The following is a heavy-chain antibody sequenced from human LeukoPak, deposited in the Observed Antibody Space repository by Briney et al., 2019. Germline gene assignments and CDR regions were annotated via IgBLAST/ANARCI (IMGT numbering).Heavy chain of an antibody. V-gene: IGHV3-15*01. CDR3: TTAFSDDYGDYDDY. J-gene: IGHJ4*02. CDR1: GFTFSNVW. Sequence: GGSLRLSCAASGFTFSNVWMSWVRQAPGKGLEWVGRIKSKTDGGTTDYAAPVKGRFTISRDDSKNTLYLQMNSLKTEDTAVYYCTTAFSDDYGDYDDYWGQGTLVTVSS. D-gene: IGHD4-17*01. CDR2: IKSKTDGGTT.